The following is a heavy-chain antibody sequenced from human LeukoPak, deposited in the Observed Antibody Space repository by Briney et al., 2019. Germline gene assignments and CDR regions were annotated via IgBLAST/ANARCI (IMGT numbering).Heavy chain of an antibody. CDR1: GGSISSYY. V-gene: IGHV4-59*08. CDR2: IYYSGST. CDR3: ARHSGGRDSSGEYWYFDL. J-gene: IGHJ2*01. Sequence: PSETLSLTCTVSGGSISSYYWSWIRQPPGKGLEWIGYIYYSGSTNYNPSLKGRVTISVDTSKKQFSLKLSSVTAADTAVYYCARHSGGRDSSGEYWYFDLWGRGTLVTVSS. D-gene: IGHD3-22*01.